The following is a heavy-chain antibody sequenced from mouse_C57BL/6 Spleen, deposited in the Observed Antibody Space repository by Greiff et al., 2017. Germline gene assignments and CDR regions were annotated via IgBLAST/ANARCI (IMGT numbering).Heavy chain of an antibody. V-gene: IGHV2-2*01. CDR1: GFSLTSYG. CDR3: ATLWLRRGNYAMDY. CDR2: IWSGGST. J-gene: IGHJ4*01. Sequence: LVESGPGLVQPSQSLSITCTVSGFSLTSYGVHWVRQSPGKGLEWLGVIWSGGSTDYNAAFISRLSISKDNSKSQVFFKMNSLQADDTAIYYCATLWLRRGNYAMDYWGQGTSVTVSS. D-gene: IGHD2-2*01.